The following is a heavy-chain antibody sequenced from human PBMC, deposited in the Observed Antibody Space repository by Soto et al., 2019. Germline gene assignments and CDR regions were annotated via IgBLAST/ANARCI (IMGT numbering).Heavy chain of an antibody. J-gene: IGHJ6*03. CDR2: ISYDGSNK. V-gene: IGHV3-30*18. CDR1: GFTFSSYG. Sequence: GGSLRFSCAASGFTFSSYGMHWVRQAPGKGLEWVAVISYDGSNKYYADSVKGRFTISRDNSKNTLYLQMNSLRAEDTAVYYCAKERGGDYGDYYYYYYMDVWGKGTTVTVSS. CDR3: AKERGGDYGDYYYYYYMDV. D-gene: IGHD4-17*01.